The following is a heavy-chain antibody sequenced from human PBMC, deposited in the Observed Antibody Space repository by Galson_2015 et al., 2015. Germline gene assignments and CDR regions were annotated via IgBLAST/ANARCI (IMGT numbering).Heavy chain of an antibody. CDR2: IVVGSGNT. CDR3: AAESDSSGVGL. J-gene: IGHJ3*01. D-gene: IGHD3-22*01. Sequence: QSGAEVKKPGESLIISCKASGFTFTSSAVQWVRQARGQRLEWIGWIVVGSGNTNYAQKFQERVTITRDMSTSTAYMELSSLRSEDTAVYYCAAESDSSGVGLWGQGTMVTVSS. CDR1: GFTFTSSA. V-gene: IGHV1-58*01.